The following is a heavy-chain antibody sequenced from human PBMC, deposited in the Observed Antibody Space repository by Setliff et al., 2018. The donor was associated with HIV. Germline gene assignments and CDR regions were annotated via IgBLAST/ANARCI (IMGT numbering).Heavy chain of an antibody. CDR1: GFTFSSYW. D-gene: IGHD2-2*01. Sequence: GGSLRLSCAASGFTFSSYWMSWVRQAPGKGLEWVANIKQDGSEKYYVDSVKGRFTISRDNAKNSLYLQMNSLRAEDTAVYYCARGRGGYCSSTSCYRYYYYGMDVWGQGTTVTVSS. J-gene: IGHJ6*02. CDR2: IKQDGSEK. CDR3: ARGRGGYCSSTSCYRYYYYGMDV. V-gene: IGHV3-7*01.